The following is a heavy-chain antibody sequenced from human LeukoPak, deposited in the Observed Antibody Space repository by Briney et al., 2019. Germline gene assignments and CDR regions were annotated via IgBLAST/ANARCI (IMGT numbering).Heavy chain of an antibody. V-gene: IGHV3-23*01. CDR2: ISGSGGGT. J-gene: IGHJ4*02. CDR1: GFTFSSYA. D-gene: IGHD6-25*01. Sequence: GASLRLSCAASGFTFSSYAMSWVRQAPGQGLEWVSGISGSGGGTYYADSVKGRFTISRDNSKNTLYLQMDSLRAEDTAVYYCAKDQRGPLFDYWGQGTLVTVSP. CDR3: AKDQRGPLFDY.